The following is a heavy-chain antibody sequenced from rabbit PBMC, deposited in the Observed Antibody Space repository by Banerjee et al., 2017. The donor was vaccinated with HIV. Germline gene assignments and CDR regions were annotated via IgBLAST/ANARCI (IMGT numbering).Heavy chain of an antibody. CDR3: ARDEYAGHSYTSFNL. J-gene: IGHJ4*01. CDR2: IYVGNSGST. Sequence: QSLEESGGGLVQPEGSLTLTCTASGFSFSSSYYMCWVRQAPGKGLEWLACIYVGNSGSTYYASWAKGRFTISKTSSTTVTLQLTSLTAADTATYFCARDEYAGHSYTSFNLWGQGTLVTVS. V-gene: IGHV1S40*01. CDR1: GFSFSSSYY. D-gene: IGHD8-1*01.